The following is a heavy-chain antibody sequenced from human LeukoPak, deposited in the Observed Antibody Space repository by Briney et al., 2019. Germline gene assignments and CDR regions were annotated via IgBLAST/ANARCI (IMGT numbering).Heavy chain of an antibody. Sequence: GGSLRLSCAASGFTFSSYAMHWVRRAPGKGLEWVAFIRYDGSNKYYSDSVKGRFTISRDYSKNTLYLQMNSLRAEDTAVYYCAKDIGQQLVRGADYWGQGTLVTVSP. CDR1: GFTFSSYA. CDR3: AKDIGQQLVRGADY. J-gene: IGHJ4*02. CDR2: IRYDGSNK. V-gene: IGHV3-30*02. D-gene: IGHD6-13*01.